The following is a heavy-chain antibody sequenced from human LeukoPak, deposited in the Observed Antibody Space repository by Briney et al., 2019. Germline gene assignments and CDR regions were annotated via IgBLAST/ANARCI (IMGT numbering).Heavy chain of an antibody. CDR3: AREAWSRPAAMDYYYYMDV. V-gene: IGHV1-69*13. J-gene: IGHJ6*03. Sequence: SVKVSCKASGGTFSSYAISWVRQAPGQGLEWVGGIIPIFGTANYAQKFQGRVTITADESTSTAYMELSSLRSEDTAVYYCAREAWSRPAAMDYYYYMDVWGKGTTVTISS. CDR2: IIPIFGTA. CDR1: GGTFSSYA. D-gene: IGHD2-2*01.